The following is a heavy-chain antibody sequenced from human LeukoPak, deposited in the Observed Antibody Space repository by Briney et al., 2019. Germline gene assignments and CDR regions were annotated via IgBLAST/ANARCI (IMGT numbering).Heavy chain of an antibody. CDR3: ARPNGDYAWFSGMDV. J-gene: IGHJ6*02. D-gene: IGHD4-17*01. CDR2: INPNSGGT. V-gene: IGHV1-2*02. Sequence: ASVKVSCKASGYTFTGYYMHWVRQAPGQGLEWMGWINPNSGGTNYAQKFQGRVTMTRDTPISTAYMELSRLRSDDTAVYYCARPNGDYAWFSGMDVWGQGTTVTVSS. CDR1: GYTFTGYY.